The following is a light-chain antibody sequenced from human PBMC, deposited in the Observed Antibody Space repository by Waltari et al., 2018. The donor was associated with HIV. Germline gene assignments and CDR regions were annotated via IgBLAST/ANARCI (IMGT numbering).Light chain of an antibody. CDR3: CSHAGSTTYVV. J-gene: IGLJ2*01. Sequence: QSALTQPASVSGSPGQSITISCTGTSRDVGNYNLVSWYQHRPGKAPKLMISEVTKRPSGVSNRFSGSKSGNTASLTISGLQAEDEADYYCCSHAGSTTYVVFGGGTKLTVL. V-gene: IGLV2-23*02. CDR2: EVT. CDR1: SRDVGNYNL.